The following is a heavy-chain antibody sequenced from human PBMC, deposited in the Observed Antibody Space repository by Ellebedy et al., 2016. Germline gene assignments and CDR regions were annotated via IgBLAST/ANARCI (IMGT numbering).Heavy chain of an antibody. D-gene: IGHD3-22*01. CDR2: LYWDEDD. J-gene: IGHJ4*02. CDR1: GFSLSTIGVG. V-gene: IGHV2-5*02. CDR3: AHSLRHYFDRGGSPYYFDY. Sequence: SGPTLVKPTQTLTLTCTFSGFSLSTIGVGVGWIRQPPGKALEWLALLYWDEDDRYSPSLKSRLTITKDTSKNQVVLKMTNMDPVDTATYYCAHSLRHYFDRGGSPYYFDYWGQGTLVTVSS.